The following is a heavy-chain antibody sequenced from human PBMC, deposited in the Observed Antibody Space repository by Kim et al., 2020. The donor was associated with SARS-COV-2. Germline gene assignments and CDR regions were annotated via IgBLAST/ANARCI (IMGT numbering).Heavy chain of an antibody. V-gene: IGHV4-34*01. J-gene: IGHJ3*02. Sequence: SETLSLTCAVYGGSFSGYYWSWIRQPPGKGLEWIGEINHSGSTNYNPSLKSRVTISVDTSKNQFSLKLSSVTAADTAVYYCARGTVLAAAGGAFDIWGQGTMVTVSS. CDR3: ARGTVLAAAGGAFDI. CDR1: GGSFSGYY. CDR2: INHSGST. D-gene: IGHD6-13*01.